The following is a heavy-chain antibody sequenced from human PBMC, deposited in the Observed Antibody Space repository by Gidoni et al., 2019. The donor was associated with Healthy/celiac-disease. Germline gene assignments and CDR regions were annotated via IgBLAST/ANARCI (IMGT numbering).Heavy chain of an antibody. CDR1: GGSISSYY. V-gene: IGHV4-59*01. Sequence: QVQLQASGPGLVKPSETLSLTCTVSGGSISSYYWSWIRQPPGKGLEWIGYIYYSGSTNYNPSLKSRVTISVDTSKNQFSLKLSSVTAADTAVYYCARTGTGGAFDIWGQGTMVTVSS. J-gene: IGHJ3*02. D-gene: IGHD7-27*01. CDR3: ARTGTGGAFDI. CDR2: IYYSGST.